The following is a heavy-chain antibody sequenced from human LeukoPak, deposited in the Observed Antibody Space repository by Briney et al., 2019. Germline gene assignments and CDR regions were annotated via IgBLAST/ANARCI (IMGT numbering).Heavy chain of an antibody. Sequence: AAVKVSFKSSGYTFTGYCIHWVRQPPGQGLEWMGWINPNSGGTNYAQKFQGRVTMTSDTSISTAYMELSRLRADDKAVYYCARGLRSASGGSVWGQGTMVTVSS. CDR2: INPNSGGT. V-gene: IGHV1-2*02. J-gene: IGHJ3*01. D-gene: IGHD1-26*01. CDR3: ARGLRSASGGSV. CDR1: GYTFTGYC.